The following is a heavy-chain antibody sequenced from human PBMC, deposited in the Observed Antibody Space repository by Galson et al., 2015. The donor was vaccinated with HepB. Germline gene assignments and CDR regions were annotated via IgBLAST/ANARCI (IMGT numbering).Heavy chain of an antibody. CDR2: IIPIFGTA. CDR1: GGTFSSYA. Sequence: SVKVSCKASGGTFSSYAISWVRQAPGQGLEWMGGIIPIFGTANYAQKFQGRVTITADESTSTAYMELSSLRSEDTAVYYCARGFTYRSSTSCYITEDYWGQGTLVTVSS. CDR3: ARGFTYRSSTSCYITEDY. V-gene: IGHV1-69*13. D-gene: IGHD2-2*02. J-gene: IGHJ4*02.